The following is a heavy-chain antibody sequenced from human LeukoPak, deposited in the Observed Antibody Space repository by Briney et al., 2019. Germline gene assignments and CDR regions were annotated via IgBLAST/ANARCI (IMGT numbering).Heavy chain of an antibody. CDR1: GGSISSYY. Sequence: SETLSLTCTVSGGSISSYYWSWIRQPPGKGLEWIGYIFYIGSNNYNPSLNSRVTISVDTSKQQFSRKLSSVISADTAVYYCARGCDDPLDYWGQGTLVTVSS. CDR2: IFYIGSN. J-gene: IGHJ4*02. CDR3: ARGCDDPLDY. V-gene: IGHV4-59*01.